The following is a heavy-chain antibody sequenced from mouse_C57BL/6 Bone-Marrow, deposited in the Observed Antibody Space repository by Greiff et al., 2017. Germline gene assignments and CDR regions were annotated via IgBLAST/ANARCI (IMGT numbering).Heavy chain of an antibody. D-gene: IGHD2-5*01. CDR1: GYTFTSYG. J-gene: IGHJ4*01. Sequence: QVQLKQSGAELARPGASVKLSCKASGYTFTSYGISWVKQRTGQGLEWIGEIYPRSGNTYYNEKFKGKATLTADKSSSTAYMELRSLTSEDSAVYFCARERAYYSNQYAMDYGGQGTSVTVSS. CDR2: IYPRSGNT. CDR3: ARERAYYSNQYAMDY. V-gene: IGHV1-81*01.